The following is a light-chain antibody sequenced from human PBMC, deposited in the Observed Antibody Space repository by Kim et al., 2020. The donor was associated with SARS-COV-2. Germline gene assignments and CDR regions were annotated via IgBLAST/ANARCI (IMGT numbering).Light chain of an antibody. J-gene: IGLJ3*02. CDR3: SSYTSSSTRV. Sequence: GQSITISCTGTSSDVGGYNDVSWYQQHPGKAPKLMIYDVSNRPSGVSKRFSGSKSGNTASLTISGLQAEDEADYYCSSYTSSSTRVFGGGTQLTVL. CDR1: SSDVGGYND. V-gene: IGLV2-14*03. CDR2: DVS.